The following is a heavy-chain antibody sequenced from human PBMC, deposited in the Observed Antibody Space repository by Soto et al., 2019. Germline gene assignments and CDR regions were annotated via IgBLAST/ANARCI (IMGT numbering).Heavy chain of an antibody. CDR3: ARARFSDVGYNWFDP. D-gene: IGHD3-16*01. Sequence: GGSLRLSCAASGFTFSSYSMNWVRQAPGKGLEWVSYISSSSSTIYYADSVKGRFTISRDNAKNSLYLQMNSLRDEDTAVYYCARARFSDVGYNWFDPWGQGTLVTVSS. V-gene: IGHV3-48*02. J-gene: IGHJ5*02. CDR1: GFTFSSYS. CDR2: ISSSSSTI.